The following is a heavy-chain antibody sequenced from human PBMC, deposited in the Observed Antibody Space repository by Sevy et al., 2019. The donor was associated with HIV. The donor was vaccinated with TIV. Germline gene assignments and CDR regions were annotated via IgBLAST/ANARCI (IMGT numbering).Heavy chain of an antibody. CDR1: GYTFTSHG. CDR2: ISTYNDDT. CDR3: ARDLPPLDYYGSGSYYTSDY. D-gene: IGHD3-10*01. Sequence: ASVKVSCKASGYTFTSHGISWVRQAPGQGLEWVGWISTYNDDTKYAQKVQGRVTMTTDTSTTTVFMELRSLRSDDTAIYYCARDLPPLDYYGSGSYYTSDYRGQGTLVTVSS. V-gene: IGHV1-18*01. J-gene: IGHJ4*02.